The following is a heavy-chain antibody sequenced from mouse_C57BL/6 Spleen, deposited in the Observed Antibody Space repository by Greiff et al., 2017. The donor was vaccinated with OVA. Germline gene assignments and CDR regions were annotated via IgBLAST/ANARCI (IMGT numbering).Heavy chain of an antibody. V-gene: IGHV1-50*01. CDR2: IDPSYSYT. Sequence: QVQLKQPGAELVKPGVSVKLSCKASGYTFTSYWMQWVKQRPGQGLEWIGEIDPSYSYTNYNQKFKGKATLTVDTSSSTAYMQLSSLTSEYSAVYLCAREEETARALDYWGQGTTLTVSS. J-gene: IGHJ2*01. CDR1: GYTFTSYW. CDR3: AREEETARALDY. D-gene: IGHD3-1*01.